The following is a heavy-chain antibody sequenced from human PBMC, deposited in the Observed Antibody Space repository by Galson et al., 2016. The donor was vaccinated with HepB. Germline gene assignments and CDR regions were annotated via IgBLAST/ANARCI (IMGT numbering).Heavy chain of an antibody. V-gene: IGHV3-74*01. D-gene: IGHD2-15*01. J-gene: IGHJ3*02. CDR2: IFTDGSGT. CDR3: VKDTGAVMVADSTDAFDI. Sequence: SLRLSCAASGFTFSAYPMHWVRQAPGKGLVWISRIFTDGSGTLYADSVRGRFTISRDNAKNTLFLQMNSLRVEDTAVYYCVKDTGAVMVADSTDAFDIWGQGTMVTVSS. CDR1: GFTFSAYP.